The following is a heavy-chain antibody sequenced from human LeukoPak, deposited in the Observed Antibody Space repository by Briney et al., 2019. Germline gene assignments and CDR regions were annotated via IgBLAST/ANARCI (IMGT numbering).Heavy chain of an antibody. CDR2: INHSGST. V-gene: IGHV4-34*01. D-gene: IGHD2-2*02. CDR1: GGSFSGYY. Sequence: PSETLSLTCAVYGGSFSGYYWSWIRQPPGKGLEWIGEINHSGSTNYNPSLKSRVTISVDTSKNQFSLELSSVTAADTAVYYCARVYLGYCSSTSCYTTYYYYYMDVWGKGTTVTVSS. J-gene: IGHJ6*03. CDR3: ARVYLGYCSSTSCYTTYYYYYMDV.